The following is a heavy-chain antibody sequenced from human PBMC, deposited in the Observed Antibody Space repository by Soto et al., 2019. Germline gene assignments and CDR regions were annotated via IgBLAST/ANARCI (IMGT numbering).Heavy chain of an antibody. D-gene: IGHD3-9*01. CDR3: ARGSPGYYILPFDY. V-gene: IGHV1-18*01. Sequence: ASVKVSCKASGYTFTSYGISWVRQAPGQGLEWMGWISAYNGNTNYAQKLQGRVTMTTGTSTSTAYMELRSLRSDDTAVYYCARGSPGYYILPFDYWGQGTLVTVSS. CDR2: ISAYNGNT. J-gene: IGHJ4*02. CDR1: GYTFTSYG.